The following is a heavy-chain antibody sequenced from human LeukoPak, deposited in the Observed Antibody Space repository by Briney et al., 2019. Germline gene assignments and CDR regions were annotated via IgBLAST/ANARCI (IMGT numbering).Heavy chain of an antibody. CDR3: ARRASAALKYALDY. CDR2: ISSSGSYT. V-gene: IGHV3-11*03. Sequence: GGSLRLSCAASGFTFSDHYMSWIRQAPGKGLEWVSYISSSGSYTNYADSVKGRFTISRDNAKNSLYLQMNSLRAEDTAVYYCARRASAALKYALDYWGQGTLVTVSS. J-gene: IGHJ4*02. CDR1: GFTFSDHY. D-gene: IGHD6-13*01.